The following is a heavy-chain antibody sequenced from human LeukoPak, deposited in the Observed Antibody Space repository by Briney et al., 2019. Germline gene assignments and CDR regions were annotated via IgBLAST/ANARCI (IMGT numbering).Heavy chain of an antibody. V-gene: IGHV4-34*01. D-gene: IGHD3-3*01. CDR1: GGSFSGYY. Sequence: SETLSLTCAVYGGSFSGYYWSWIRQPPGKGLEWIGEINHSGSTNYNPSLKSRVTISVDTSKNQFSLKLSSVTAADTAVYYCASSTIFGVVANWFDPWGQGNLVTVSS. CDR2: INHSGST. J-gene: IGHJ5*02. CDR3: ASSTIFGVVANWFDP.